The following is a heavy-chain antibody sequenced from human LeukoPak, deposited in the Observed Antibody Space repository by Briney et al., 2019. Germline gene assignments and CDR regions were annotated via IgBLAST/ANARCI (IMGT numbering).Heavy chain of an antibody. V-gene: IGHV3-23*01. CDR1: GFNFGSYS. CDR3: ARKSASGNYPLDY. J-gene: IGHJ4*02. CDR2: ISADSATT. Sequence: GGSLRLSCAASGFNFGSYSMTWVRQAPGKGLEWVSVISADSATTFYADSVKGRFTISRDNAKNTVFLQMSSLRAEDTALYYCARKSASGNYPLDYRGQGTLVTVSS. D-gene: IGHD3-10*01.